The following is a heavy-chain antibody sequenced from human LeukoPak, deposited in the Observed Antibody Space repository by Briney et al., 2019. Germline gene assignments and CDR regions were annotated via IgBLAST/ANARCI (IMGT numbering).Heavy chain of an antibody. J-gene: IGHJ4*02. CDR1: GYTFTGYY. Sequence: GASVKVSCKASGYTFTGYYMHWVRQAPGQGLEWMGIINPSGGSTSYAQKFQGRVTMTRDTSTSTVYMELSSLRSEDTAVYYCARDWSGSYYSLYYFDYWGQGTLVTVSS. D-gene: IGHD1-26*01. CDR3: ARDWSGSYYSLYYFDY. V-gene: IGHV1-46*01. CDR2: INPSGGST.